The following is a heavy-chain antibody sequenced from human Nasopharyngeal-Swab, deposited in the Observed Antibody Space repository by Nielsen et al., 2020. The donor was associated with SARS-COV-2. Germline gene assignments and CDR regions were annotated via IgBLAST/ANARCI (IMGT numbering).Heavy chain of an antibody. Sequence: GESLKISCAASGFTFSSYWMSWVRQAPGKGLEWGANIKQDGSEKYYVDSVKGRFTISRDNAKNSLYLQMNSLRAEDTAVYYCARDPTPAVDSSSSLDYYYGMDVWGQGTTVTVSS. D-gene: IGHD6-6*01. V-gene: IGHV3-7*01. CDR3: ARDPTPAVDSSSSLDYYYGMDV. CDR1: GFTFSSYW. J-gene: IGHJ6*02. CDR2: IKQDGSEK.